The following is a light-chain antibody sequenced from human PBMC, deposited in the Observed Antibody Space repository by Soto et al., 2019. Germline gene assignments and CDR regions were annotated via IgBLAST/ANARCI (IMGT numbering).Light chain of an antibody. V-gene: IGKV3D-20*02. CDR3: QQRSNWPHPIT. Sequence: EIVVTQSPGALSLSPGERATLSCRASQSFSSNYLAWYQQKTGQAPRLLIYGASSRATGIPARFSGSGSGKDFTLTISSLETEDFAVYYCQQRSNWPHPITFGQGTRLEIK. J-gene: IGKJ5*01. CDR2: GAS. CDR1: QSFSSNY.